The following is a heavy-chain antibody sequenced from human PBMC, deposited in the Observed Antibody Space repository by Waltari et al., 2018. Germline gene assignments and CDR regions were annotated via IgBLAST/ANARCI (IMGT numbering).Heavy chain of an antibody. CDR1: GFIFSTYS. Sequence: EVQLVDSGGGLVKPGGSLRLSCVASGFIFSTYSINWVRQAPGKGLEWVSSISSTSSTIHYADSVKGRFTISRDNSKNSLYLQMNNLRAEDTALYYCARAFPRTTGTTGPYDYWGQGTLVTVSS. D-gene: IGHD1-1*01. J-gene: IGHJ4*02. CDR3: ARAFPRTTGTTGPYDY. V-gene: IGHV3-21*01. CDR2: ISSTSSTI.